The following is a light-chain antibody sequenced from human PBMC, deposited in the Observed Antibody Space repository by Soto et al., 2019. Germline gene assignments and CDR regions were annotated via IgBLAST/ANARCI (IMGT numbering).Light chain of an antibody. Sequence: EIVLTQSPGTLSLSPGARDTLSCRARQSVSSSYLAWYQQKPGQAPRLLIYGASSRATGIPDRFSGSGSGTDFTLTISRLEPEDFAVYYCQQYTTFGQGTKVDI. CDR1: QSVSSSY. CDR3: QQYTT. CDR2: GAS. V-gene: IGKV3-20*01. J-gene: IGKJ1*01.